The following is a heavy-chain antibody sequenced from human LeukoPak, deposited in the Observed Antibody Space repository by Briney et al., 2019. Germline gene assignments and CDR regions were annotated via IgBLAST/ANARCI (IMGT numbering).Heavy chain of an antibody. CDR1: GFSFRNYG. V-gene: IGHV3-33*01. D-gene: IGHD4-17*01. Sequence: PGTSLRLSCEVSGFSFRNYGMHWVRQAPGKGLKWVAVIWYDGSNKYYADSVKGRFTISRDNSKNTLYLQMNSLRVEVTAVYYCARDGPAGDHGVTTYYFDYWGQGTLVTVSS. CDR2: IWYDGSNK. J-gene: IGHJ4*02. CDR3: ARDGPAGDHGVTTYYFDY.